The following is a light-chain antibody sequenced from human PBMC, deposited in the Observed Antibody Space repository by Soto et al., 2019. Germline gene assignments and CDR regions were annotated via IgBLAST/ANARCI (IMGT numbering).Light chain of an antibody. J-gene: IGLJ1*01. CDR1: TGAVTSGHW. V-gene: IGLV7-46*01. CDR3: LLSYDGADV. CDR2: DTN. Sequence: QAVVTQEPSLTVSPGGTVTLTCSSSTGAVTSGHWPYWFQQKPGQAPTTRIYDTNNKHTRTPARFSGSVLGGQAALTLSGAQPEDEAQYYCLLSYDGADVFGTGTKLTVL.